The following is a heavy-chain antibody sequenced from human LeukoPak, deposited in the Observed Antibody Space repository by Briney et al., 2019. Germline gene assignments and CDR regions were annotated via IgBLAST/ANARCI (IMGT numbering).Heavy chain of an antibody. D-gene: IGHD3-22*01. J-gene: IGHJ4*02. V-gene: IGHV3-23*01. Sequence: GASLRLSCAASGFTFSSHAMSWVRQAPGKGLEWVSAISGSGGSTYYADSVKGRFTISRDNSKNTLYLQMNSLRAEDTAVYYCAKLSTYYYDSSGYCFDYWGQGTLVTVSS. CDR1: GFTFSSHA. CDR3: AKLSTYYYDSSGYCFDY. CDR2: ISGSGGST.